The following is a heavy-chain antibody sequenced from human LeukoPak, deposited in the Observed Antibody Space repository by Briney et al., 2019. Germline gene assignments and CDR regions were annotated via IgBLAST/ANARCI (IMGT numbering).Heavy chain of an antibody. CDR1: GGSISSYY. D-gene: IGHD3-22*01. Sequence: SETLSLTCTVSGGSISSYYWSWIRQPPGKGLEWIGYIYYSGSTNYNPSLKSRVTISVDTSKNQFSLNLSSVTAADTAVYWCARTYYYDTSGYYGLYAFDIWGQGTVVTVSS. V-gene: IGHV4-59*08. CDR3: ARTYYYDTSGYYGLYAFDI. J-gene: IGHJ3*02. CDR2: IYYSGST.